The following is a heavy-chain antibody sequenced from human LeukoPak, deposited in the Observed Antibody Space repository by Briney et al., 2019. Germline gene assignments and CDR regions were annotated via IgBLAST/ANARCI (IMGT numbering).Heavy chain of an antibody. V-gene: IGHV4-59*12. CDR1: GGSISSYY. CDR3: ARKSTSLYGHFDY. Sequence: PSETLSLTCTVSGGSISSYYWSWIRQPPGKGLEWIGYIYYSGSTNYNPSLKSRVTISVDTSKNQFSLKLSSVTAADTAVYYCARKSTSLYGHFDYWGQGTLVTVSS. CDR2: IYYSGST. J-gene: IGHJ4*02. D-gene: IGHD2/OR15-2a*01.